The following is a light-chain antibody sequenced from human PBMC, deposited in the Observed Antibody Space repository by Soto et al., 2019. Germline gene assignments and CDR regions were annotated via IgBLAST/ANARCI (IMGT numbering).Light chain of an antibody. J-gene: IGLJ2*01. CDR1: SSNIGSNT. V-gene: IGLV1-44*01. CDR3: AAWDGSLNYFL. Sequence: QSVLTQPPSASGTPGQRVTISCSGGSSNIGSNTVEWYQQLPGTAPKLLMHSNDQRPSGVPDRFSGSKSGTSASLAISGLQSEDEADYYCAAWDGSLNYFLFGGGTKLTVL. CDR2: SND.